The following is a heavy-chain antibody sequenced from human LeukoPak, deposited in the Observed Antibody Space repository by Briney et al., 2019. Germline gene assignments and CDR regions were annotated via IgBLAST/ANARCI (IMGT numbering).Heavy chain of an antibody. CDR2: ISYDGSNK. CDR3: ARGGYYDGDGGWFDP. CDR1: GFTFSSYG. Sequence: GGSLRLSCAASGFTFSSYGMHWVRQAPGKGLEWVAVISYDGSNKYYADSVKGRFTISRDNSKNTLYLQMNSLRAEDTAVYYCARGGYYDGDGGWFDPWGQGTLVTVSS. V-gene: IGHV3-30*03. J-gene: IGHJ5*02. D-gene: IGHD3-22*01.